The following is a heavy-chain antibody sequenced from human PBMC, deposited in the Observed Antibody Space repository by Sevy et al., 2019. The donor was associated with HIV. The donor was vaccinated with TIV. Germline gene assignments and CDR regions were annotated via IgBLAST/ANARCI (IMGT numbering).Heavy chain of an antibody. V-gene: IGHV3-53*01. CDR2: IYSDGRK. D-gene: IGHD2-15*01. CDR1: GFSVSSNY. J-gene: IGHJ6*02. CDR3: TREDIVLGEDNYYGMDV. Sequence: GGSLRLSCVVSGFSVSSNYMSWVRQAPGKGLEWVSNIYSDGRKYYADSVRGRFTISRDTSKNTVYLEMKSLGAEDTAVYYCTREDIVLGEDNYYGMDVWGHGTTVTVSS.